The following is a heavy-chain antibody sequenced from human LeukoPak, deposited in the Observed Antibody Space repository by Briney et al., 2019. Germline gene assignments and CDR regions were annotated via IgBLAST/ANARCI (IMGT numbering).Heavy chain of an antibody. CDR1: GFTFSSYG. J-gene: IGHJ4*02. CDR2: ISGGSDTT. V-gene: IGHV3-23*01. D-gene: IGHD5-24*01. Sequence: GGSLRLSCEASGFTFSSYGITWVRQAPGKGLEWVSGISGGSDTTHYAASVKGRFTISRDNSKNTLYLQMNSLRAEDTAVYYCARWDGYGDYWGQGTLVTVSS. CDR3: ARWDGYGDY.